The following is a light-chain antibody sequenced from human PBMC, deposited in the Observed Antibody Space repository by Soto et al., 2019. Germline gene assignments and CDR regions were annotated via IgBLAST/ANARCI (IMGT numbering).Light chain of an antibody. V-gene: IGKV1-27*01. CDR1: QAIAHY. CDR3: QKYNSALWT. CDR2: AAS. J-gene: IGKJ1*01. Sequence: DVQLTQSPPSLSASAGDRVTITCRASQAIAHYVAWYQQKPGQFPKLLIFAASTVQSGVPSRFSGSGSGTQFTLTISSLQPEDVATYYCQKYNSALWTFGQGTKVEIK.